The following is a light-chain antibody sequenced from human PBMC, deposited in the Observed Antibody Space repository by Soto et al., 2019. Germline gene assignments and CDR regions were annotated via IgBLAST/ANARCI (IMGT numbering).Light chain of an antibody. J-gene: IGLJ3*02. CDR2: DVT. CDR1: SSDVGGYNL. V-gene: IGLV2-11*01. CDR3: CSHAGSYTLGV. Sequence: QSALTQPRSVSGSPGQSVTISCTGTSSDVGGYNLVSWYQQYPGRAPKRMIYDVTKRPSGVPDRFSGSKSGNTASLTISGLQAEAEADYYCCSHAGSYTLGVFGGGTKLTVL.